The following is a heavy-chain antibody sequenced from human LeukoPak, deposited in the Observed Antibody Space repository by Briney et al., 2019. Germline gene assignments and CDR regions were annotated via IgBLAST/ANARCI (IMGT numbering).Heavy chain of an antibody. CDR2: IKSDGSSI. CDR1: GSTFRSYW. J-gene: IGHJ4*02. Sequence: GGSLRLSCAASGSTFRSYWMHWVRQAPGKGLVWVSRIKSDGSSITYAESVKGRFTISRDNAKNTLYLQMNSLRAEDTAVYYCARDQLYCSGGICYFDYWGRGTLVTVSS. CDR3: ARDQLYCSGGICYFDY. V-gene: IGHV3-74*01. D-gene: IGHD2-15*01.